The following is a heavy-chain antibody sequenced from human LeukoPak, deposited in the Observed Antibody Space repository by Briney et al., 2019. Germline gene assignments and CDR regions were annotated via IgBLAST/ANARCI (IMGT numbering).Heavy chain of an antibody. J-gene: IGHJ4*02. D-gene: IGHD6-25*01. CDR2: ISGSGGST. CDR1: GFTFSSYA. V-gene: IGHV3-23*01. CDR3: AKDQRFPPNFDY. Sequence: GSLRLFCAASGFTFSSYAMSWVRQAPGKGLEWVSAISGSGGSTYYADSVKGRFTISRDNSKNTLYLQMNSLRAEDTAVYYCAKDQRFPPNFDYWGQGTLVTVSS.